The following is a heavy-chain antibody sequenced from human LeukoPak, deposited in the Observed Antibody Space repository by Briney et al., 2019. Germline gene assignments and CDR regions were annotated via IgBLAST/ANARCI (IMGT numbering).Heavy chain of an antibody. CDR1: GVSISSYY. CDR2: IYYSGST. V-gene: IGHV4-59*01. J-gene: IGHJ5*02. CDR3: ARDRYYYDSSGTRWFDP. Sequence: PSETLSLTCTVSGVSISSYYWNWLRQPPGKGLEWIGYIYYSGSTNYNPSLKSRVTISVDTSKNQFSLKLSSVTAADTAVYYCARDRYYYDSSGTRWFDPWGQGTLVTVSS. D-gene: IGHD3-22*01.